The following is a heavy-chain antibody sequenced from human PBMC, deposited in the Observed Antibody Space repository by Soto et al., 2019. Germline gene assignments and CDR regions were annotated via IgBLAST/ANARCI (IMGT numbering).Heavy chain of an antibody. V-gene: IGHV3-30*18. CDR1: GFTFSNSG. D-gene: IGHD1-26*01. J-gene: IGHJ4*02. Sequence: HPGGSLRLSCVGSGFTFSNSGMHWVRQPPGKGLEWVALISDDGDKRYYADSVRGRLIISRDNSKDTLYLQMNSLGPDDTAVYFCAKARVRIVGANSFDYWGQGTPVTVSS. CDR2: ISDDGDKR. CDR3: AKARVRIVGANSFDY.